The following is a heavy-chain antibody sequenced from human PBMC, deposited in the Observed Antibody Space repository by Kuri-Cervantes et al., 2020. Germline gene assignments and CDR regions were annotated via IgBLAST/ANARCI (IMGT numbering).Heavy chain of an antibody. CDR2: INHSGST. V-gene: IGHV4-34*01. CDR1: GGAFSGYY. Sequence: SQTLSLTCAVYGGAFSGYYWNWIRQSPGEGLEWIGEINHSGSTNYNPSLKSRVTISVDTSKNQFSLKLTSVTAADTAVYYCAGGLVRGAFDIWGQGTMVTVSS. J-gene: IGHJ3*02. D-gene: IGHD2-21*01. CDR3: AGGLVRGAFDI.